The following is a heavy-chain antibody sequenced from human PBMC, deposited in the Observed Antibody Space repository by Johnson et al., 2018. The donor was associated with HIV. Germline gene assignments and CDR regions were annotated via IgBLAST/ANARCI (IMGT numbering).Heavy chain of an antibody. D-gene: IGHD4-17*01. CDR2: LYSGGSP. V-gene: IGHV3-66*01. Sequence: EVQLVESGGGLVQPGGSLRLSCAASGFTVSTNYMSWVRQAPGKGLECVSVLYSGGSPYYADSVKGRFTISRDNSKNTLSLQMKSLRVEDTAVYYCARYGALTTRGAFDIWGQGTMVTVSS. CDR1: GFTVSTNY. CDR3: ARYGALTTRGAFDI. J-gene: IGHJ3*02.